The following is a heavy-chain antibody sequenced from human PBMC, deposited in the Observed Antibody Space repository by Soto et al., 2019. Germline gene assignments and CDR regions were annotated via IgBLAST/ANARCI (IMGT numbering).Heavy chain of an antibody. J-gene: IGHJ4*02. Sequence: QVQLQESGPRLVKPSETLSLTCTVSGGSISYYYWSWIRQPPGKGLEYIGYISYSGSTNYNPTLKSRVTISVDTSKNQFSLRLRSVTAADTAVYYCTSLDLISTRAPHHGGQGTLVTVTS. CDR1: GGSISYYY. CDR3: TSLDLISTRAPHH. V-gene: IGHV4-59*01. D-gene: IGHD1-1*01. CDR2: ISYSGST.